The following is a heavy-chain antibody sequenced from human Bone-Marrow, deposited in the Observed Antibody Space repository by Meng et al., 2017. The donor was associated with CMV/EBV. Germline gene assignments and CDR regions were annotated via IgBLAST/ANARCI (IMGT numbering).Heavy chain of an antibody. J-gene: IGHJ4*02. CDR3: TTVVPVCSSTSCYSPFDY. CDR1: GFTFSSYS. Sequence: GGSLRLSCAASGFTFSSYSMKWVRQAPGKGLEWVGRIKSKTDGGTTDYAAPVKGRFTISRDDSKNTLYLQMNSLKTEDTAVYYCTTVVPVCSSTSCYSPFDYWGQGTLVTVSS. D-gene: IGHD2-2*02. CDR2: IKSKTDGGTT. V-gene: IGHV3-15*01.